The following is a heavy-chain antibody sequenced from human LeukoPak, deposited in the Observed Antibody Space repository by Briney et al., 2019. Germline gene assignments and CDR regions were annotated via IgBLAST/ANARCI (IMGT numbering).Heavy chain of an antibody. V-gene: IGHV3-49*04. CDR1: GFNFGGYA. D-gene: IGHD2-2*01. J-gene: IGHJ1*01. CDR3: ARENVNCDAPDN. CDR2: IRSKALYGTR. Sequence: GGSLILSCTASGFNFGGYAINWVRQAPGQGLEWVGFIRSKALYGTREYAASVEGRFTISRDDFKGIAYLQMNALKIEDTAVYYCARENVNCDAPDNWGQGTLGSVSS.